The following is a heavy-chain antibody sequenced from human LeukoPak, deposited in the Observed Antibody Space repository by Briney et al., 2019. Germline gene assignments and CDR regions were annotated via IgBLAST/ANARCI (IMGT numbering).Heavy chain of an antibody. CDR2: IKQDGSEK. CDR1: GFTFSSYW. V-gene: IGHV3-7*03. Sequence: PGGSLRLSCAASGFTFSSYWMSWVRQAPGKGLEWVANIKQDGSEKYYVDSVKGRFTISRDNAKNSLYLQMNSLRAEDTALYYCARSHYYDSSGYYDYWGQGTLVTVSS. D-gene: IGHD3-22*01. J-gene: IGHJ4*02. CDR3: ARSHYYDSSGYYDY.